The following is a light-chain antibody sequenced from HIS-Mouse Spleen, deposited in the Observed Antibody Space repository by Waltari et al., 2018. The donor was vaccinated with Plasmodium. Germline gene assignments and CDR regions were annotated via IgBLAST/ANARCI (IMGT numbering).Light chain of an antibody. CDR2: DAS. Sequence: EIVLTQSPATLSLSPGERVTFSCRASQSVSSYLAWYHQKAGQAPRLLIYDASNRATGIPARFSGSGSGTDFTLTISSLEPEDFAVYYCQQRSNWPPTFGQGTRLESK. CDR3: QQRSNWPPT. CDR1: QSVSSY. V-gene: IGKV3-11*01. J-gene: IGKJ5*01.